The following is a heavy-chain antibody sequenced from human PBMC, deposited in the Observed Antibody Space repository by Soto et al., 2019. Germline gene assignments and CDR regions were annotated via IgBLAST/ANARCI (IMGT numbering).Heavy chain of an antibody. CDR1: GFTFSAYG. Sequence: QVQLVESGGGVVQPGRSLRLSCAGSGFTFSAYGLHWVRQAPGKGLEWVALISNDGSNKYYGDSVKGRFTISRDNSNNTVNLQMKTLRVEDTAMYYCAKVFGLPSPLLVSDGMDVWGQWTTVTVS. D-gene: IGHD2-21*02. CDR2: ISNDGSNK. J-gene: IGHJ6*02. V-gene: IGHV3-30*18. CDR3: AKVFGLPSPLLVSDGMDV.